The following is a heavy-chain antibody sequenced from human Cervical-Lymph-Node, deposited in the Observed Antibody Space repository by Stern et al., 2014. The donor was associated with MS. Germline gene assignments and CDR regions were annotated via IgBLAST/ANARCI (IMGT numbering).Heavy chain of an antibody. CDR1: GFTFGDYA. J-gene: IGHJ4*02. CDR3: VKDISWGCLRHFEY. CDR2: ISWNSGNK. Sequence: VQLVQSGGGLVQPGRSLRLSCAASGFTFGDYAMHWVRQAPGKGLEWVSGISWNSGNKGYADSVTGRFAISRDNAKNSVYLPIYSLRTEDTALYYCVKDISWGCLRHFEYWGQGTLVTVSS. D-gene: IGHD1-26*01. V-gene: IGHV3-9*01.